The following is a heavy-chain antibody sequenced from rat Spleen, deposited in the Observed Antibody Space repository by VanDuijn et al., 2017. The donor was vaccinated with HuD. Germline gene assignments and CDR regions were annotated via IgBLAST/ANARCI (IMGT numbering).Heavy chain of an antibody. CDR3: TTDSDASYYWYFDF. CDR1: GFTFSNYG. J-gene: IGHJ1*01. V-gene: IGHV5-20*01. Sequence: EVQLVESGGGLVQPGRSMKLSCAASGFTFSNYGMAWVRQAPKQGLEWVAYISYDGGSTYYRDSVKGRFTISRDNAKSTLYLQMDSLRSEDTATYYCTTDSDASYYWYFDFWGPGTMVTVSS. CDR2: ISYDGGST.